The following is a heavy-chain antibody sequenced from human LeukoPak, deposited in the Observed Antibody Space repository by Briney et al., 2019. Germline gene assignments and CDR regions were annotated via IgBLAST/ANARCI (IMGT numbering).Heavy chain of an antibody. D-gene: IGHD2-2*01. J-gene: IGHJ4*02. CDR1: GYTFTSYD. V-gene: IGHV1-8*01. CDR3: ARSVPAAIVLMDY. CDR2: MNPNSGNT. Sequence: GASVKVSRKASGYTFTSYDINWVRQATGQGLEWMGWMNPNSGNTGYAQKFQGRVTMTRNTSISTAYMELSSLRSEDTAVYYCARSVPAAIVLMDYWGQGTLVTVSS.